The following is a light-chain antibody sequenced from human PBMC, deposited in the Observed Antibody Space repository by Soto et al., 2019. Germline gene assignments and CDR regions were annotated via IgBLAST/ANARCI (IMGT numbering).Light chain of an antibody. CDR2: DAS. J-gene: IGKJ3*01. CDR1: QDISNY. CDR3: QQYDTLPPT. Sequence: DIQMTQSPSSLSASVGDRVTITCQASQDISNYLNWYQQKPGKAPKLLMSDASILETGVPSRFSVSGSGTYFTFTISVLQPEDIATYYCQQYDTLPPTFGPGTKVELK. V-gene: IGKV1-33*01.